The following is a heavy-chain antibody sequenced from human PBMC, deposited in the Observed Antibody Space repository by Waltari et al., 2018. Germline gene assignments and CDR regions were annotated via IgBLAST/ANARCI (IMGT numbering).Heavy chain of an antibody. CDR1: GGTFSSYA. J-gene: IGHJ4*02. Sequence: QVQLVQSGAEVKKPGSSVKVSCKASGGTFSSYAISWVRQAPGQGLEWMGGISPIFGTANYAQKFQGRVTITADEATSTAYMELSSLRSEDTAVYYCARGRVPAARPYYFDYWGQGTLVTVSS. CDR2: ISPIFGTA. CDR3: ARGRVPAARPYYFDY. V-gene: IGHV1-69*01. D-gene: IGHD2-2*01.